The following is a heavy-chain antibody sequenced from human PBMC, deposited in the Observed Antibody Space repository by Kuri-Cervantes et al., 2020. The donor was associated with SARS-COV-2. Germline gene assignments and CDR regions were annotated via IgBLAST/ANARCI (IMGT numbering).Heavy chain of an antibody. J-gene: IGHJ6*02. Sequence: GSLRLSCAVSGYSISSGYYWGWIRQPPGKGLEWIGSIYHSGSTYYNPSLKSRVTISVDTSKNQFSLKLSSVTAADTAVYYCARDRGSGSYNYYGMDVWGQGTTVTVSS. CDR3: ARDRGSGSYNYYGMDV. V-gene: IGHV4-38-2*02. D-gene: IGHD3-10*01. CDR2: IYHSGST. CDR1: GYSISSGYY.